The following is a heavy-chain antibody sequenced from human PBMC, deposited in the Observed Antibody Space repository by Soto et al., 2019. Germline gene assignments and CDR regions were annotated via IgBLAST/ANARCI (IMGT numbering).Heavy chain of an antibody. CDR2: INHSGST. D-gene: IGHD2-21*02. J-gene: IGHJ4*02. CDR3: ARGRGPRGDRLCYFDY. V-gene: IGHV4-34*01. CDR1: GGSFSGYY. Sequence: SETLSLTCAVYGGSFSGYYWSWIRQPPGKGLEWIGEINHSGSTNYNPSLKSRVTISVDTSKNQFSLKLSSVTAADTAVYYCARGRGPRGDRLCYFDYWGQGTLVTVSS.